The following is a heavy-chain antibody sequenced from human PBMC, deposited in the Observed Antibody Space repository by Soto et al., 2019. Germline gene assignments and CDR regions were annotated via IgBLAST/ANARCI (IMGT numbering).Heavy chain of an antibody. V-gene: IGHV4-59*01. CDR1: GGSISSYY. CDR2: IYYSGST. D-gene: IGHD5-18*01. CDR3: ARAARGYSYFDY. Sequence: SETLSLTCTVSGGSISSYYWSWIRQPPGKGLEWIGYIYYSGSTNYNPSLKSRVTISVDTSKNHFSLNLISVTAADTAVYYCARAARGYSYFDYWGQGTLVTVSS. J-gene: IGHJ4*02.